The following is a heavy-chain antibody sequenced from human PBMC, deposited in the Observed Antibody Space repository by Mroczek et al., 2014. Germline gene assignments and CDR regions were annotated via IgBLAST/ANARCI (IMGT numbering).Heavy chain of an antibody. D-gene: IGHD2-2*02. CDR1: GFTFSSYG. V-gene: IGHV3-30*18. CDR3: AKVAVPAAIGYYYYYMDV. CDR2: ISYDGSNK. Sequence: QVQLVQSGGGVVQPGRSLRLSCAASGFTFSSYGMHWVRQAPGKGLEWVAVISYDGSNKYYADSVKGRFTISRDNSKNTLYLQMNSLRAEDTAVYYCAKVAVPAAIGYYYYYMDVWGKRDHGHRLL. J-gene: IGHJ6*03.